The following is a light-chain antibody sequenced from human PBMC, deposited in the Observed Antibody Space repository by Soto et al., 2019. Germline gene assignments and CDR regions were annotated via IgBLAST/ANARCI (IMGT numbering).Light chain of an antibody. CDR3: QQYYSYPRT. CDR1: QGISNY. Sequence: IQLKTSRSSLSAYGGERVTRTCRASQGISNYLAWYQQKPGRLPKLLLFGASTLQSGVPARFSGSGSGTDFTLTISCLQSEDFATYYCQQYYSYPRTLGQGTIVDI. V-gene: IGKV1-27*01. J-gene: IGKJ1*01. CDR2: GAS.